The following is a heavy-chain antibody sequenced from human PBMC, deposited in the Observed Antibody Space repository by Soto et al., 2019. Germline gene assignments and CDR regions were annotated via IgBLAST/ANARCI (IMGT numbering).Heavy chain of an antibody. V-gene: IGHV3-23*01. CDR2: ISGSGGST. J-gene: IGHJ4*02. CDR3: AKDMLRYFDWLRASGYFDY. CDR1: GFTFSSYA. D-gene: IGHD3-9*01. Sequence: PGGSLRLSCAASGFTFSSYAMSWVRQAPGKGLDWVSAISGSGGSTYYADSVKGRFTISRDNSKNTLYLQMNSLRAEDTAVYYCAKDMLRYFDWLRASGYFDYWGQGYLVTVSS.